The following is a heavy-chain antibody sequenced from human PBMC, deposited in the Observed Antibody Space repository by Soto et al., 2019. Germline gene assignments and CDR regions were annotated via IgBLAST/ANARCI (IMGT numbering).Heavy chain of an antibody. CDR2: IYPGDSDT. J-gene: IGHJ6*02. CDR3: ARLVGYTPYYYGMDV. CDR1: GYSFTSYW. V-gene: IGHV5-51*01. D-gene: IGHD1-1*01. Sequence: PGESLKISCKGSGYSFTSYWIGWVRKKPGKGLKWMGIIYPGDSDTRYSPYFQGQVTISADKSISTAYLQWSSLKASETSMYYCARLVGYTPYYYGMDVWGQGTTVTLSS.